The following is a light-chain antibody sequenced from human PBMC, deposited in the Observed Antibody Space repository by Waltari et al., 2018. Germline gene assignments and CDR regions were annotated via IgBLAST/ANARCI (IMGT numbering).Light chain of an antibody. CDR2: WAS. CDR3: QQYYSTPWG. Sequence: IVMTQSPDSLAVSLGERATINCKSSQSVLYSSNNKNYLAWYQQKPGQPPKLLIYWASTRESGVPDRFSGSGSGTDFTLTISSLQAEDVAVYYCQQYYSTPWGFGQGTKVEIK. V-gene: IGKV4-1*01. CDR1: QSVLYSSNNKNY. J-gene: IGKJ1*01.